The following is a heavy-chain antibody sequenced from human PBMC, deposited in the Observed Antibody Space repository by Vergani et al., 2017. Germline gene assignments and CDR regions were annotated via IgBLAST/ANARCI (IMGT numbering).Heavy chain of an antibody. V-gene: IGHV3-23*01. CDR3: ARDPATGWPTYYYSGSGFDI. J-gene: IGHJ3*02. D-gene: IGHD3-10*01. CDR2: ISGSGGST. Sequence: EVQLLESGGGLVQPGGSLRLSCAASGFTFSSYAMSWVRQAPGKGLEWVSAISGSGGSTYYADSVKGRFTISRDNSKNTLYLQMNSLRAEDTAVYYCARDPATGWPTYYYSGSGFDIWGQGTMVTVSS. CDR1: GFTFSSYA.